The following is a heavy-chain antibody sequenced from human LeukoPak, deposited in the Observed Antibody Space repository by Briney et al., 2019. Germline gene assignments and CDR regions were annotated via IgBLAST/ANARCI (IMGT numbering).Heavy chain of an antibody. CDR2: TYYRSRWYN. CDR1: GNSVSSNSAG. J-gene: IGHJ5*02. V-gene: IGHV6-1*01. D-gene: IGHD3-10*01. CDR3: AGDQDYFGSGSPNWFDP. Sequence: SQTLSLTCAISGNSVSSNSAGWNWIRQSPSRGLEWLGTTYYRSRWYNDYAVSVKSRVTIHPDTSKNQFSLQLNSVTPEDTAVYYCAGDQDYFGSGSPNWFDPWGQGTAVTVSS.